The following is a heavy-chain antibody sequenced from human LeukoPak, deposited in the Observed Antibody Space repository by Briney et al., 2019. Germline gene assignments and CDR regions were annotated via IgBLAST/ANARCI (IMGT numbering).Heavy chain of an antibody. CDR2: IHYSGST. CDR3: ARHKTGGTYPLDY. V-gene: IGHV4-59*08. J-gene: IGHJ4*02. Sequence: SETLSLTCTVSGGSMNTYFWSWIRQPPGKGLEWIGQIHYSGSTTYNPSLKSRVTISVDVSKNQFSLKLSSVTAADTAVYYCARHKTGGTYPLDYWGQGTLVTVSS. D-gene: IGHD1-26*01. CDR1: GGSMNTYF.